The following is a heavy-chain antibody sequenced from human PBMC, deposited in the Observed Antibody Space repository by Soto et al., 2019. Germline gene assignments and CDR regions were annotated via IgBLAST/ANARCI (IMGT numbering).Heavy chain of an antibody. Sequence: KPSETLSLTCTVSGGSITSGGYCWNWVRQHPGKGLEWIGYIYYSGSTYYNPSLKSRVIISVDTSKKWFSLKLNSVTAADTAVYYCARDLYSGSSANGAFDIWGQGTMVTVSS. J-gene: IGHJ3*02. V-gene: IGHV4-31*03. CDR3: ARDLYSGSSANGAFDI. D-gene: IGHD1-26*01. CDR2: IYYSGST. CDR1: GGSITSGGYC.